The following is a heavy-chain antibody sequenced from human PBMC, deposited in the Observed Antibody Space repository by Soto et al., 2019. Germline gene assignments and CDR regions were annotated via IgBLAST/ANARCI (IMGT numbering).Heavy chain of an antibody. Sequence: AGGSLLLSWAASGFTFSRNGMHWFRQAPGKGLEWVAVISYDGSNKYYADSVKGRFTISRDNSTNTLYLKMNSMRAEDTDVYYCARPIYYDSSRYPEHCGQGTLVTVSS. CDR1: GFTFSRNG. CDR2: ISYDGSNK. J-gene: IGHJ4*02. D-gene: IGHD3-22*01. CDR3: ARPIYYDSSRYPEH. V-gene: IGHV3-30*03.